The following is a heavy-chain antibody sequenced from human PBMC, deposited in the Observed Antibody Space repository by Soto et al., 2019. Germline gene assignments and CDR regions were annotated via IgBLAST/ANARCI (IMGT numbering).Heavy chain of an antibody. CDR3: AGLYYDILTGDPFFDY. V-gene: IGHV4-59*08. Sequence: SETLSLTCTVSGGSISSYYWSWIRQPPGKGLEWIGYIYYSGSTNYNPSLKSRVTISVDTSKNQFSLKLSSVTAADTAVYYCAGLYYDILTGDPFFDYWGQGTLVTVS. J-gene: IGHJ4*02. CDR1: GGSISSYY. D-gene: IGHD3-9*01. CDR2: IYYSGST.